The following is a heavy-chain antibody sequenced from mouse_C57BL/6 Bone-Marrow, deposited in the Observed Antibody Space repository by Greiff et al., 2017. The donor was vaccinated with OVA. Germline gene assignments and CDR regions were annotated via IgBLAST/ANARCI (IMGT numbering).Heavy chain of an antibody. CDR1: GYAFSSSW. CDR2: IYPGDGDT. CDR3: TDNWDGAY. V-gene: IGHV1-82*01. J-gene: IGHJ3*01. Sequence: QVQLKQSGPELVKPGASVKISCKASGYAFSSSWMNWVKQRPGKGLELIGRIYPGDGDTNYNGKFKGKATLTADKSSSTAYMQLSSLTSEDSAVYFCTDNWDGAYWGQGTLVTVSA. D-gene: IGHD4-1*02.